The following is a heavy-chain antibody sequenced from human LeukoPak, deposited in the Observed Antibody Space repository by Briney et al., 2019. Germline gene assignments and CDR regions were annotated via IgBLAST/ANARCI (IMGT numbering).Heavy chain of an antibody. CDR3: AKSSYYDSSGYYREYYFDY. J-gene: IGHJ4*02. V-gene: IGHV3-74*01. Sequence: GGSLRLSCAASGFTFSSYWMHWVHQAPGKGLVWVSRINSDGSSTHYADSVKGRFTISRDNSKNTLYLQMSSLRAGDTAVYYCAKSSYYDSSGYYREYYFDYWGQGTLVTVSS. CDR1: GFTFSSYW. CDR2: INSDGSST. D-gene: IGHD3-22*01.